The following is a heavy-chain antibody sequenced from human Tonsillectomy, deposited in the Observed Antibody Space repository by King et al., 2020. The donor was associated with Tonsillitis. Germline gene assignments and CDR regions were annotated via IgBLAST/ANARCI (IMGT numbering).Heavy chain of an antibody. Sequence: VQLVESGGGLVQPGRSLRLSCAASGFTFDDYAMHWVRQGPGKGLEWVSGISWNSGTIGYADSVKGRFTISRDNAENSLFLQMDSLRTEDTALYYCVKDQDLFDAFDVWGQGTMVTVSP. CDR3: VKDQDLFDAFDV. CDR1: GFTFDDYA. J-gene: IGHJ3*01. CDR2: ISWNSGTI. V-gene: IGHV3-9*01.